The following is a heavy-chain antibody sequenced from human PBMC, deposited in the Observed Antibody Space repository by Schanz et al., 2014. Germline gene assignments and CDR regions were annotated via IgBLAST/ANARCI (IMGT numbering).Heavy chain of an antibody. D-gene: IGHD2-21*02. CDR1: GFTFSSYA. CDR2: ISYDGSNK. CDR3: VKDAYCAGDCFPAEYFQH. J-gene: IGHJ1*01. Sequence: QVQLVESGGGVVQPGRSLRLSCAAYGFTFSSYAMHWVRQAPGKGLEWVAVISYDGSNKYYADSVKGRFTISRDNSKNTLYLQMNTLRAEDTAVYYCVKDAYCAGDCFPAEYFQHWGQGTLDTVS. V-gene: IGHV3-30*14.